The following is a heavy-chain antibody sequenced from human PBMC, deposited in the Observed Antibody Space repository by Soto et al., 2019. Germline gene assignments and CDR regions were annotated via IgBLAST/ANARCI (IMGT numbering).Heavy chain of an antibody. CDR2: ISSSIGHI. D-gene: IGHD4-17*01. J-gene: IGHJ4*02. V-gene: IGHV3-21*01. CDR3: ARSSTVTRDYFDF. Sequence: GGSLRLSCAASGFPFNPYSLNWVRQAPGKGLEWVSSISSSIGHIYYADSVKGRFTISRDNAMKSVHLEMNSLRAEDTAVYYCARSSTVTRDYFDFWGQGTLVTVSS. CDR1: GFPFNPYS.